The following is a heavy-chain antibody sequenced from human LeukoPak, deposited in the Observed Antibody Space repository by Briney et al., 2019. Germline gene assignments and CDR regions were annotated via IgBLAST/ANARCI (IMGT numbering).Heavy chain of an antibody. CDR3: AREATVTTEGPGIDY. CDR2: IWDDGSNK. CDR1: GFSFSGYG. D-gene: IGHD4-17*01. J-gene: IGHJ4*02. Sequence: GGSLRLSCAASGFSFSGYGMHWVRQAPGKGVEWVAVIWDDGSNKHDADSVKGRFTISRDNSKNTLYLQMNSLRVEDTAVYYCAREATVTTEGPGIDYWGQGTLVTVSS. V-gene: IGHV3-33*01.